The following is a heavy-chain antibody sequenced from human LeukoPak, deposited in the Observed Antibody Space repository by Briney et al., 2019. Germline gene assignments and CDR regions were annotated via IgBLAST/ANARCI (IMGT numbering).Heavy chain of an antibody. V-gene: IGHV3-30*18. J-gene: IGHJ4*02. CDR3: AKDLGTGYYYERGTGFDY. CDR2: ISYDGSIK. D-gene: IGHD3-22*01. CDR1: GFTFSNCG. Sequence: GGSLRLSCAASGFTFSNCGMHWVRQAPGKGLEWVAVISYDGSIKDYADSVKGRFTISRDNSKNTLYLQVISLRAEDTAVYYCAKDLGTGYYYERGTGFDYWGQGTLVTVSS.